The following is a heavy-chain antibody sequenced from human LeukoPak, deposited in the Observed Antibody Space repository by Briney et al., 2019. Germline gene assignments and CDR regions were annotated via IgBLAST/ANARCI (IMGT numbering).Heavy chain of an antibody. CDR2: IYYSGST. J-gene: IGHJ4*02. V-gene: IGHV4-61*08. D-gene: IGHD6-25*01. CDR3: ARGRGYADY. Sequence: SETLSLTCTVSGDSINSGGYFWSWIRQHPGKGLEWIGYIYYSGSTNYNPSLKSRVTISVDTSKNQFSLKLTSVSSEDTAVYYCARGRGYADYWGQGALVTVSS. CDR1: GDSINSGGYF.